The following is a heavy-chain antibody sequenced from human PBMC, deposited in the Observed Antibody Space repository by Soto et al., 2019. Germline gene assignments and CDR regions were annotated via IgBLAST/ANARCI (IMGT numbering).Heavy chain of an antibody. CDR1: GFTFSSHS. CDR2: VSSHSSTK. Sequence: GGSLRLSCAASGFTFSSHSMNWVRQAPGKGLEWVSYVSSHSSTKYYADSVKGRSSISRDNAENSLYLQMNSQRDEDTAVYYCVRDASGGSYLNYFDLWGQGTLVTVSS. J-gene: IGHJ5*02. D-gene: IGHD6-19*01. CDR3: VRDASGGSYLNYFDL. V-gene: IGHV3-48*02.